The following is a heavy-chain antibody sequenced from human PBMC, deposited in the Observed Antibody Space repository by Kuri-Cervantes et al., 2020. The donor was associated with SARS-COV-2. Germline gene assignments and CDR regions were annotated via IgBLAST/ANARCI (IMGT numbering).Heavy chain of an antibody. CDR1: GFTFSSYD. D-gene: IGHD3-22*01. CDR2: IGTAGDP. CDR3: ALSSGYYYPNAGFDY. V-gene: IGHV3-13*05. Sequence: GESLKISCAASGFTFSSYDMHWVRQATGKGPEWVSAIGTAGDPYYPGSVKGRFTISRENAKNSLYLQMNSLRAGDTAVYYCALSSGYYYPNAGFDYWGQGTLVTVSS. J-gene: IGHJ4*02.